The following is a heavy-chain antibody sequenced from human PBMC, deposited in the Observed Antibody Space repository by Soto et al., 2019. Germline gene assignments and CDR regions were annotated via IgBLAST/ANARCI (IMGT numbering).Heavy chain of an antibody. D-gene: IGHD3-10*01. CDR1: GGSISSSSYY. CDR2: IYYSGST. V-gene: IGHV4-39*01. Sequence: QLQLQESGPGLVKPSETLSLTCTVSGGSISSSSYYWGWIRQPPGKGLEWIGSIYYSGSTYYNPSLKSRVTLSVDTSKNQFSLKLSSVTAADTAVYYCARLPYYGSGSYIDYWGQGTLVTVSS. CDR3: ARLPYYGSGSYIDY. J-gene: IGHJ4*02.